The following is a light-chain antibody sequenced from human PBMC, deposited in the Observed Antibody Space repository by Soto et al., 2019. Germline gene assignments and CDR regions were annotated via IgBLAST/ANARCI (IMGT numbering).Light chain of an antibody. CDR2: LNSDGSH. CDR3: QTWGTGIHVV. J-gene: IGLJ2*01. Sequence: QPVLTQSPSASASLGASVKLTCTLTSGHSSYAIAWHQQQPEKGPRYLMRLNSDGSHNKGDAIPDRFSGSSSGAERYLTISSLQSKDEADYYCQTWGTGIHVVFGGGTKVTVL. V-gene: IGLV4-69*01. CDR1: SGHSSYA.